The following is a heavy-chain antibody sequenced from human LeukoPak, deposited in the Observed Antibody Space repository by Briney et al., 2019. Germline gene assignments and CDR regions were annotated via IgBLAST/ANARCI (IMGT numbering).Heavy chain of an antibody. Sequence: GGSLRLSCAASGFTFSSYSMNWVRQAPGKGLEWVSYISSSGNTIYYADSVKGRFTISRDNAKNSLYLQMNSLRAEDTAVYYCAREPEYSSSKAFDIWGQGTMVTVSS. CDR3: AREPEYSSSKAFDI. V-gene: IGHV3-48*04. D-gene: IGHD6-6*01. CDR1: GFTFSSYS. CDR2: ISSSGNTI. J-gene: IGHJ3*02.